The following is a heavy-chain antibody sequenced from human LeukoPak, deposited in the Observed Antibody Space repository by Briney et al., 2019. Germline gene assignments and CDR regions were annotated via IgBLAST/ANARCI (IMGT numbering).Heavy chain of an antibody. CDR2: INSDGSSA. CDR3: ARESAYDPFEN. V-gene: IGHV3-74*01. Sequence: PGGSLRLSCAASGFTFSYYWMHWVRQAPGKGLVWVSRINSDGSSASYADSVKGRFTISRDNAKNTRYLQMNSLRAEDTAVYYCARESAYDPFENWGQGTLVTVSS. D-gene: IGHD5-12*01. CDR1: GFTFSYYW. J-gene: IGHJ4*02.